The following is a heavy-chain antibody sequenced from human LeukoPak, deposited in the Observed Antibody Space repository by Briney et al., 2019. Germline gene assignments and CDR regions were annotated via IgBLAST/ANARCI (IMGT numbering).Heavy chain of an antibody. D-gene: IGHD6-19*01. CDR3: ASAGAQWLARSFDY. CDR1: GGSISSYY. Sequence: PSETLSLTCTVSGGSISSYYWSWIRQPPGKGLEWIGYIYYSGSTNYNPSLKSRVTISVDTSKNQFSLKLSSVTAADTAVYYCASAGAQWLARSFDYWGQGTLVTVSS. V-gene: IGHV4-59*12. CDR2: IYYSGST. J-gene: IGHJ4*02.